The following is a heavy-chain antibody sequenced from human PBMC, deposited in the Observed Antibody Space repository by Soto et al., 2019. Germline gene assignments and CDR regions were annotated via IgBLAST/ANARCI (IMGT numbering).Heavy chain of an antibody. Sequence: ASVKVSCKASGYTFTSYGISWVRQAPGQGLEWMGWISAYNGNTNYAQKLQGRVTMTTDTSTSTAYMELRSLRSDDTAVYYCARDRLRYCSGGSCYWYDPWGQGTLVTVSS. CDR2: ISAYNGNT. CDR3: ARDRLRYCSGGSCYWYDP. V-gene: IGHV1-18*01. J-gene: IGHJ5*02. D-gene: IGHD2-15*01. CDR1: GYTFTSYG.